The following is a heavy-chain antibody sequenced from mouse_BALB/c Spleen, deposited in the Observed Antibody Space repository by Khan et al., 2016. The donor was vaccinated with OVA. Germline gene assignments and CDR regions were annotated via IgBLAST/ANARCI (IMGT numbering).Heavy chain of an antibody. CDR1: GFTFSSYS. CDR2: ISSGGDYT. Sequence: EVELVESGGDLVKPGGSLKLSCAASGFTFSSYSMSWVRQTPDKRLEWVASISSGGDYTYYPDSVTGRFTISRDNAKKTLYLQMSVLTSEDTAMDYCGDDVTGAFAYWGQGTLVTVSA. J-gene: IGHJ3*01. V-gene: IGHV5-6*01. D-gene: IGHD2-12*01. CDR3: GDDVTGAFAY.